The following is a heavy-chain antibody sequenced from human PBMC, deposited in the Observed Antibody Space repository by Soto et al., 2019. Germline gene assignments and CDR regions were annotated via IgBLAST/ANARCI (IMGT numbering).Heavy chain of an antibody. CDR2: IIPILGIA. D-gene: IGHD2-15*01. V-gene: IGHV1-69*02. J-gene: IGHJ6*03. CDR3: ASSRTTRYYYYMYV. Sequence: QVQLVQSGAEVKKPGSSVKVSCKASGGTFSSYTISWVRQAPGQGLEWMGRIIPILGIANYAQKFQGRVTITAEKSTSTAYMELSSLRSEDTAVYYCASSRTTRYYYYMYVWGKGTTVTVSS. CDR1: GGTFSSYT.